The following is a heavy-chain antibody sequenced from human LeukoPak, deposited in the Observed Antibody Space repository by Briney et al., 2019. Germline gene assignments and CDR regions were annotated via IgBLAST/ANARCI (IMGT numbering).Heavy chain of an antibody. Sequence: ASVKVSCKASGYTFTSYGISWVRQAPGQGLEWMGWISAYNGNTNYAQKPQGRVTMTTDTSTSTAYMELRSLRSDDTAVYYCARVKGQIAAAGRGDYWGQGTLVTVSS. J-gene: IGHJ4*02. CDR1: GYTFTSYG. CDR3: ARVKGQIAAAGRGDY. D-gene: IGHD6-13*01. V-gene: IGHV1-18*01. CDR2: ISAYNGNT.